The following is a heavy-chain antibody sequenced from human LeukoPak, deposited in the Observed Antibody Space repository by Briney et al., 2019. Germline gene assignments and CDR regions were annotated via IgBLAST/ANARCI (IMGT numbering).Heavy chain of an antibody. D-gene: IGHD1-26*01. Sequence: GGSLRLSCAASGFTFSSHWMHWVRQPPGRGLVWVSGMSTDGSDRRYADSVNGRFIISRDNDKNTLYLQMNSLRAEDTAVYYCGRDGQGSTPFDSWGQGTLVTVSS. CDR3: GRDGQGSTPFDS. V-gene: IGHV3-74*01. J-gene: IGHJ4*02. CDR1: GFTFSSHW. CDR2: MSTDGSDR.